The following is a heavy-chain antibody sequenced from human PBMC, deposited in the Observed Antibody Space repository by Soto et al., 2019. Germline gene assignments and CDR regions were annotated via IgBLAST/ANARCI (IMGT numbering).Heavy chain of an antibody. Sequence: PGGSLGLSCAASGFTFRNSWINGVRQAPGKGLEWVGRVKSKNDGGTTDFAAPVKGRFAISRDDSKNMVYLEMNSLQTEDTAIYYCTTDSYITSIIVRFDYWGHGTLVTVSS. D-gene: IGHD3-22*01. J-gene: IGHJ4*01. V-gene: IGHV3-15*07. CDR1: GFTFRNSW. CDR2: VKSKNDGGTT. CDR3: TTDSYITSIIVRFDY.